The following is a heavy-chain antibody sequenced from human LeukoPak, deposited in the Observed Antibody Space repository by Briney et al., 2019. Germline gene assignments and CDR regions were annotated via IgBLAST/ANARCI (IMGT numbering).Heavy chain of an antibody. CDR1: GYTFTSYG. V-gene: IGHV1-18*01. D-gene: IGHD3-3*01. CDR2: ISAYNGNT. J-gene: IGHJ4*02. Sequence: ASVKVSCKTSGYTFTSYGITWVRQAPGQGLEWMGWISAYNGNTNYAQKLQGRVTMTTDTSTSTAYMELRSLRSDDTAVYYCAGVGGRFFSSVYYTSWGQGTRVTVSS. CDR3: AGVGGRFFSSVYYTS.